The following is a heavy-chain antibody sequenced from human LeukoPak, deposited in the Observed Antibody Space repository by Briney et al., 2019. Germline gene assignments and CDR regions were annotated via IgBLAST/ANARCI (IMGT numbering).Heavy chain of an antibody. Sequence: SETLSLTCAVSGVSISGYYWIWIRQSPRRGLEYIGSIFYREGFSYGGTTFYNPSLQSRVTMSVDTSKNTFSLRLSSVTAADTAVYYCARQISGNRDYWGQGTLVTVSA. CDR2: IFYREGFSYGGTT. J-gene: IGHJ4*02. V-gene: IGHV4-59*04. D-gene: IGHD3-10*01. CDR3: ARQISGNRDY. CDR1: GVSISGYY.